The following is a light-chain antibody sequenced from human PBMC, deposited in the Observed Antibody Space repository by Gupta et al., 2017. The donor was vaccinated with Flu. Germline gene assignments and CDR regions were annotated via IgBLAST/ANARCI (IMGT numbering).Light chain of an antibody. V-gene: IGLV2-14*03. Sequence: QSALTQPASVSGSPGQSITISCTGISSDVGGYDDVSWYQHHPGKAPKLMIYDVTNRPSGVANRFSGSKSGNTASLTIAGLQAEEEADYYCSAERTTTSDVEFGGGTNLTVL. CDR3: SAERTTTSDVE. CDR2: DVT. CDR1: SSDVGGYDD. J-gene: IGLJ2*01.